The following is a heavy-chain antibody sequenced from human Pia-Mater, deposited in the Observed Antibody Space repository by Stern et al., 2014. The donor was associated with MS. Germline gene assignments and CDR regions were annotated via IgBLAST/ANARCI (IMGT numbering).Heavy chain of an antibody. CDR3: ARDRTFYSGSNKGFDL. D-gene: IGHD1-26*01. V-gene: IGHV7-4-1*02. CDR1: GYTFNSYA. CDR2: INTNTGNP. J-gene: IGHJ4*02. Sequence: VHLVESGSELKKPGASVKVSCKASGYTFNSYAMNWVRQAPGQGLEWMGWINTNTGNPTYAQGFTGRFVFSLGTSVSTAYLQISNLKAEDTAVYYCARDRTFYSGSNKGFDLWGQGTLVTVSS.